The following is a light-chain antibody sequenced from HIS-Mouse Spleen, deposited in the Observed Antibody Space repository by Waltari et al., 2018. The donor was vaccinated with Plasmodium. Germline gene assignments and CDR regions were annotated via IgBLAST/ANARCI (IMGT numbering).Light chain of an antibody. J-gene: IGLJ2*01. V-gene: IGLV3-25*03. Sequence: SYELTQPPSVSVSPGQTARITCSGDALPKQYAYWYRQKPGQAPGLVIYKDSERPSGIPERFSGSSSGTTVTLTISGVQAEDEADYYCQSADSSGTYRVFGGGTKLTVL. CDR1: ALPKQY. CDR2: KDS. CDR3: QSADSSGTYRV.